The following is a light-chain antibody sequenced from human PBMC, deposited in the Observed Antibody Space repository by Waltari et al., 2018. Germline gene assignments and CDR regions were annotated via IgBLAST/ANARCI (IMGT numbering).Light chain of an antibody. Sequence: DIQMTQSPSSLSASVGDRVNITCRAIQSISSYLNWYHQKPGKDPKLLIYAAYSWQRGVPPRFSGSGSGTDFTLTISCLQPEYFATYYCLQSYTGLTFGGGTKVEIK. J-gene: IGKJ4*01. V-gene: IGKV1-39*01. CDR2: AAY. CDR1: QSISSY. CDR3: LQSYTGLT.